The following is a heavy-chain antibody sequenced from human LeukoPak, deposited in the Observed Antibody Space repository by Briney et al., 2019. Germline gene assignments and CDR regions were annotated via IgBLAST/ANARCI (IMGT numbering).Heavy chain of an antibody. Sequence: GASVKVSCKTSGYTFINYDINWVRQATGQGPEWMGWMNPNNGNTGYAQKFQGRVTITRNTSISTAYMELSSLRSEDTAVYYCARAGYGDYPPFYMDVWGKGTTVTVSS. CDR2: MNPNNGNT. V-gene: IGHV1-8*03. CDR3: ARAGYGDYPPFYMDV. J-gene: IGHJ6*03. CDR1: GYTFINYD. D-gene: IGHD4-17*01.